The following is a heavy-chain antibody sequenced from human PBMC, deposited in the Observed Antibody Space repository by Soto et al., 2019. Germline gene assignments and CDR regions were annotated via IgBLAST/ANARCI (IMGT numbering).Heavy chain of an antibody. Sequence: EMQLLESGGGLVKPGGSLRVSCTASGFTFTDFAMSWVRQAPGKGLEWVSAISVSGGSTYYADSVKGRFTISRDNSKNTLYLQLNSLRVEDTAVYYCAKETVNNRYYYHCSPMDVWGQGTTVTVSS. V-gene: IGHV3-23*01. CDR2: ISVSGGST. CDR3: AKETVNNRYYYHCSPMDV. J-gene: IGHJ6*02. CDR1: GFTFTDFA. D-gene: IGHD1-20*01.